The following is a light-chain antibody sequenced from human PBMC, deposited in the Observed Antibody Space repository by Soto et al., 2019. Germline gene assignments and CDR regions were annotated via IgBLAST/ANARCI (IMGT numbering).Light chain of an antibody. J-gene: IGKJ1*01. CDR2: KAS. Sequence: DIQMTQSPSTLSASVGDRVTITCRASQSIGSWLAWYQQKPGNAPKLLIYKASNLESGVPSRFSGSGSGTEFTLTISSLQPDDFATYYRQQYNNYWTFGQGTKVDIK. CDR3: QQYNNYWT. V-gene: IGKV1-5*03. CDR1: QSIGSW.